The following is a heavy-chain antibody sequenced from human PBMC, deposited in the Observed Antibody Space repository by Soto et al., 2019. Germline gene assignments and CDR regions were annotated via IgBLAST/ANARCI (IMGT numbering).Heavy chain of an antibody. V-gene: IGHV4-31*03. Sequence: PSETLSLTCTLSAGSISSGGYYWSWIRQHPGKGLEWIGYIYYSGSTYYNPSLQSRVTISVDTSKNQFSLKLSSVTAADRAVYSCARVVSNGYDASCYYYGWDFWGQGSRVTVSS. CDR2: IYYSGST. J-gene: IGHJ6*02. D-gene: IGHD3-22*01. CDR1: AGSISSGGYY. CDR3: ARVVSNGYDASCYYYGWDF.